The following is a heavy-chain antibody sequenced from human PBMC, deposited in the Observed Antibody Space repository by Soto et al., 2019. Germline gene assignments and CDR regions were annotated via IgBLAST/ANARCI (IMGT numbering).Heavy chain of an antibody. J-gene: IGHJ6*03. CDR3: ARLTGMAVLVLLEYYYDMDV. Sequence: QLQLQESGPGLVKPSETLSLTCTVSGGSISSSSYYWGWIRQPPGKGLEWIGSIYYSGSTYYNPSPKSRVTIAVDTSKNQFSLKLSSVTAADTAVYYCARLTGMAVLVLLEYYYDMDVWGKGTTVTVSS. V-gene: IGHV4-39*01. CDR2: IYYSGST. D-gene: IGHD6-6*01. CDR1: GGSISSSSYY.